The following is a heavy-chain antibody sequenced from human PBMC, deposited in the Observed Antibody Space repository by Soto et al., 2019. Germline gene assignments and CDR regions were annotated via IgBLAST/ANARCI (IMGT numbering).Heavy chain of an antibody. D-gene: IGHD5-18*01. CDR2: ISGSGGST. V-gene: IGHV3-23*01. J-gene: IGHJ6*01. Sequence: EVQLLESGGGSVQPGGSLRLSCAASGFTFSNYAMSWVRQAPGKGLEWVSAISGSGGSTYYADSVKGRFTISRDNSQNTMLLQMNSLRADDTAVYYCAKTAGYSYAYYYYYGLDVW. CDR1: GFTFSNYA. CDR3: AKTAGYSYAYYYYYGLDV.